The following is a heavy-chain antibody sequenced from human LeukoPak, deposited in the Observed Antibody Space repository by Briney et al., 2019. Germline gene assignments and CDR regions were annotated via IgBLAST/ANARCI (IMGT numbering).Heavy chain of an antibody. CDR2: IYYSGST. V-gene: IGHV4-59*02. J-gene: IGHJ4*02. CDR3: ASGVVTDYFDY. Sequence: GSLRLSCAASGFTVSSKYMSWLRQPPGKGLEWLGYIYYSGSTNYNPSLKSRVTISVDTSKNQFSLKLSSVTAADTAVYYCASGVVTDYFDYWGQGTLVTVSS. D-gene: IGHD3-3*01. CDR1: GFTVSSKY.